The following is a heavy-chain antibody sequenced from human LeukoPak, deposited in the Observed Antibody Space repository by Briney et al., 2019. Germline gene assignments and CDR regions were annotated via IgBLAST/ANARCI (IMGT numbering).Heavy chain of an antibody. Sequence: ASVKVSCKVSGYTLTELSMHWVRQAPGKGLEWMGGFDPEDGETIYAQKFQGRVTMTEDTSTDTAYMELSSLRSEDTAVYYCATRDSSSWSYYYYMDVWGKGTTVTVSS. CDR1: GYTLTELS. V-gene: IGHV1-24*01. CDR2: FDPEDGET. D-gene: IGHD6-13*01. J-gene: IGHJ6*03. CDR3: ATRDSSSWSYYYYMDV.